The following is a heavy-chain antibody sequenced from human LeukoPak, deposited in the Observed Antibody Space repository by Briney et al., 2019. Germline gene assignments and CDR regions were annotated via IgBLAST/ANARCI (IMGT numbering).Heavy chain of an antibody. Sequence: GGSLRHSCAAFRFTFRDYFMRWIRQAPGKGLEWLSYISGSGDSKFYADSVKGRFTISRDNAKNSLYLQINSLRAEDTAIYYCARRAYSDSYFCARGPGTLVTVSS. J-gene: IGHJ4*02. CDR3: ARRAYSDSYFCA. CDR2: ISGSGDSK. D-gene: IGHD5-18*01. CDR1: RFTFRDYF. V-gene: IGHV3-11*01.